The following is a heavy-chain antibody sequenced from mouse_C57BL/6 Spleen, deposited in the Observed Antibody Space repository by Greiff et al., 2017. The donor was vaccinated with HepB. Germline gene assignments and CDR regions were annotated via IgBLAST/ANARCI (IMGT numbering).Heavy chain of an antibody. Sequence: QVQLQQSGPGLVQPSQSLSITCTVSGFSLTSYGVHWVRQSPGKGLEWLGVIWRGGSTDYNAAFMSRLSTTKDNSKSQVFFKMNSLQADDTAIYYCAKMCDYDYDGLMDYAMDYWGQGTSVTVSS. D-gene: IGHD2-4*01. V-gene: IGHV2-5*01. CDR2: IWRGGST. CDR3: AKMCDYDYDGLMDYAMDY. CDR1: GFSLTSYG. J-gene: IGHJ4*01.